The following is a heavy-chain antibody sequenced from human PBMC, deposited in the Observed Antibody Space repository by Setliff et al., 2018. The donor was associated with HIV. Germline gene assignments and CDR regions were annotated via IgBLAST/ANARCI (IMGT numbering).Heavy chain of an antibody. CDR1: GFIFSSYE. Sequence: PGGSLRLSCAASGFIFSSYEMNWVRQAPGKGLEWVSYIGTSTSNIYYADSVKGRFTISRDNAKNSLYLQMNSLRAEDTAVYYCVKAVIVVIPAAIFDYWGQGTLVTVSS. CDR2: IGTSTSNI. V-gene: IGHV3-48*03. CDR3: VKAVIVVIPAAIFDY. D-gene: IGHD2-2*01. J-gene: IGHJ4*02.